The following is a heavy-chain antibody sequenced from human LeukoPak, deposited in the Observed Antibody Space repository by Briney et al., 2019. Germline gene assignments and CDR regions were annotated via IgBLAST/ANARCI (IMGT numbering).Heavy chain of an antibody. D-gene: IGHD2-15*01. V-gene: IGHV3-23*01. CDR2: ISGSGGST. CDR3: AKGLGYCSGGSCYSGPPYFDY. CDR1: GFIFSSYN. Sequence: GGSLRLSCVASGFIFSSYNINWVRQAPGKGLEWVSAISGSGGSTYYADSVKGRFTISRDNSKNTLYLQMNSLRAEDTAVYYCAKGLGYCSGGSCYSGPPYFDYWGQGTLVTVSS. J-gene: IGHJ4*02.